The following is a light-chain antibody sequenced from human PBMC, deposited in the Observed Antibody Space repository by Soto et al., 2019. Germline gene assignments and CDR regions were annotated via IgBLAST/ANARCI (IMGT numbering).Light chain of an antibody. CDR1: QSVSSSY. V-gene: IGKV3-11*01. Sequence: QSRCTLSLSTGERATLSCRASQSVSSSYLAWYQQKPGQAPRLLIYGASNRATGIPARFSGSGSGTDFTLTISSLEPEDFAVYYSQQRSNWPRTFAQGTKVAIK. J-gene: IGKJ1*01. CDR3: QQRSNWPRT. CDR2: GAS.